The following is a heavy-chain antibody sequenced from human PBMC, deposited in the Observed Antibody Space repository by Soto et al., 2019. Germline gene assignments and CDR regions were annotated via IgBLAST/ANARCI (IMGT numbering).Heavy chain of an antibody. CDR1: GGSFSGYY. V-gene: IGHV4-34*01. CDR3: ATVAENYYDSSGYSFVY. J-gene: IGHJ4*02. Sequence: QVQLQQWGAGLLKPSETLSLTCDVYGGSFSGYYCSWIRQPPGKGLEWIGEINHSGSTNYNPSLKSRVTISIDTSKNQFSLKLSSVTAADTAVYYCATVAENYYDSSGYSFVYWGQGSLVTVSS. D-gene: IGHD3-22*01. CDR2: INHSGST.